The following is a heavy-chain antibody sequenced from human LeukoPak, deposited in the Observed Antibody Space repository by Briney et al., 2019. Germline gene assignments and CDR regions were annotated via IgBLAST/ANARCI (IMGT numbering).Heavy chain of an antibody. J-gene: IGHJ3*02. CDR2: TNSGGTTT. CDR1: GFPFSDFS. D-gene: IGHD2-21*02. Sequence: GGSLRLSCATSGFPFSDFSMTWVRQAPGKGLEWISTTNSGGTTTYYAESVKGRFTISRDNFKNALYLQMNSLRAEDTAVYYCARDTPTYCGGDCYSPGAFDIWGQGTMVTVSS. V-gene: IGHV3-23*01. CDR3: ARDTPTYCGGDCYSPGAFDI.